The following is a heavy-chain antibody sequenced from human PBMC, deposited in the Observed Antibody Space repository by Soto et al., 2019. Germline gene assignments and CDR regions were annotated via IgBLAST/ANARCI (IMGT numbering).Heavy chain of an antibody. Sequence: QVQLVQSGAEVKKPGASVKVSCKASGYTFTSYGISWVRQAPGQGLEWMGWIRAYNGNTNYAQKLQGRVTMTTDTSTSTAYMELRSLRSEDTAVYYCARDLVGATVFVWYFDYWGQGTLVTVSS. D-gene: IGHD1-26*01. CDR3: ARDLVGATVFVWYFDY. CDR1: GYTFTSYG. V-gene: IGHV1-18*01. CDR2: IRAYNGNT. J-gene: IGHJ4*02.